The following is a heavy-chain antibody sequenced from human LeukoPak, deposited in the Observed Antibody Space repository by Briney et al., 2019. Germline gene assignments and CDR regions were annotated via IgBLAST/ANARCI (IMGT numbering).Heavy chain of an antibody. J-gene: IGHJ4*02. D-gene: IGHD2-21*02. V-gene: IGHV4-30-4*01. CDR1: GGSISSGDYY. Sequence: PSQTLSLTCTVSGGSISSGDYYWSWIRQPPGKGLEWIGYIYYSGSTYYNPSLKSRVTISVDTSKNQFSLKLSSVTAADTAVYYCARAGDREVLTAIPFDYWGQGTLVTVSS. CDR3: ARAGDREVLTAIPFDY. CDR2: IYYSGST.